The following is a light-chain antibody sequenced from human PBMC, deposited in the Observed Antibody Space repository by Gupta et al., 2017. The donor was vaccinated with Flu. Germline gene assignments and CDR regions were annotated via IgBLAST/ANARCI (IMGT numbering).Light chain of an antibody. CDR3: QQYDYYWT. V-gene: IGKV1-5*03. CDR2: KAS. CDR1: QSISNR. J-gene: IGKJ1*01. Sequence: DIQMTQSPSTLSASVGDRVTITCRASQSISNRLAWYQQKAGKPPKILIYKASTLEGGVPSRFSGSGSGKQFTLTISSLQPDDFATYYCQQYDYYWTFGQGTKVEI.